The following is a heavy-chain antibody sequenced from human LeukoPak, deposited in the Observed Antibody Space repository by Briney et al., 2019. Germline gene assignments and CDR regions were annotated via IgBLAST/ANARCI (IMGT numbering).Heavy chain of an antibody. J-gene: IGHJ6*03. CDR1: GYSISSGYY. V-gene: IGHV4-38-2*02. CDR2: IYHSGST. Sequence: PSQTLSLTCTVSGYSISSGYYGGWIRQPPGKGLERSGRIYHSGSTYYNPSLKSRATISVDTTKNQFSMKLSSVTAADTAVYYCARVPVPDILTGYYTGRRYYYYMDVGGKGTTVTVSS. D-gene: IGHD3-9*01. CDR3: ARVPVPDILTGYYTGRRYYYYMDV.